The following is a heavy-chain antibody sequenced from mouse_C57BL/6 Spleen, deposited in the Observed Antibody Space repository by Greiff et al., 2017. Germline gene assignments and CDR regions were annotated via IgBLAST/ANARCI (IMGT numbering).Heavy chain of an antibody. Sequence: QVHVKQPGAELVMPGASVKLSCKASGYTFTSYWMHWVKQRPGQGLEWIGEIDPSDSYTNYNQKFKGKSTLTVDKSSSTAYMQLSSLTSEDSAVYYCARGGSTVVATYYAMDYWGQGTSVTVSS. D-gene: IGHD1-1*01. CDR3: ARGGSTVVATYYAMDY. CDR1: GYTFTSYW. V-gene: IGHV1-69*01. CDR2: IDPSDSYT. J-gene: IGHJ4*01.